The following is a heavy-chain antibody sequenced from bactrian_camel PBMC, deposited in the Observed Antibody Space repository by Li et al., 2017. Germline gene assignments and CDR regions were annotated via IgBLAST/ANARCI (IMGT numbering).Heavy chain of an antibody. CDR1: GYRYSEYT. CDR3: AADWGSYCSGGYPY. CDR2: LYTGGKNV. D-gene: IGHD2*01. V-gene: IGHV3S53*01. J-gene: IGHJ4*01. Sequence: VQLVESGGGDVQAGGSLRLSCQVSGYRYSEYTMGWFRQAPGKKREAVAALYTGGKNVDYGYSVKGRATISRDNANNTVNLMMNSLKPEDTAMYYCAADWGSYCSGGYPYWGQGTQVTVS.